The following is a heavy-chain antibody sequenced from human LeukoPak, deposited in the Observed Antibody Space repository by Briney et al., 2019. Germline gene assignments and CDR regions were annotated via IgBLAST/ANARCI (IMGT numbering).Heavy chain of an antibody. J-gene: IGHJ4*02. CDR1: GFTFSSYS. CDR3: ARYYYDTQWPVGYFDY. CDR2: ISSSSSYI. D-gene: IGHD3-22*01. Sequence: GGSLRLSCAASGFTFSSYSMNWVRQAPGKGLEWVSSISSSSSYIYYADSVKGRFTISRDNAKNSLYLQMNSLRAEDTAVYYCARYYYDTQWPVGYFDYWGQGTLVTVSS. V-gene: IGHV3-21*01.